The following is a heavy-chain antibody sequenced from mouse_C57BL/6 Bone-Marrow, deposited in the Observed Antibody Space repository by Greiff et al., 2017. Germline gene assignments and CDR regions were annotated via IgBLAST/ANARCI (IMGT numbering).Heavy chain of an antibody. J-gene: IGHJ3*01. CDR3: AYYYGSCYVAY. Sequence: VQLQQSGAELVKPGASVKLSCTASGFNIKDYYMHWVKQRTEQGLEWIGRIDPEDGETTYAPKFQGKATITVATSSNTAYLQLSSLISTDTSVYYWAYYYGSCYVAYWGQGTLVTVSA. V-gene: IGHV14-2*01. CDR2: IDPEDGET. D-gene: IGHD1-1*01. CDR1: GFNIKDYY.